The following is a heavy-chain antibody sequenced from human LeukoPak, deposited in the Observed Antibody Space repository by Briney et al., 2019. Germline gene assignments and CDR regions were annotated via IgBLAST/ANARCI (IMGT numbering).Heavy chain of an antibody. J-gene: IGHJ4*02. CDR1: GGTFSSYA. D-gene: IGHD2-21*02. CDR2: IIHIFGTA. CDR3: ARAGSPCGGDCYSSAY. V-gene: IGHV1-69*13. Sequence: SVKVSCKASGGTFSSYAISWVRQAPGQELEWMGGIIHIFGTANYAQKFQGRVTITADESTSTAYMDLSSLRSEDTAVYYCARAGSPCGGDCYSSAYWGQGTLVTVSS.